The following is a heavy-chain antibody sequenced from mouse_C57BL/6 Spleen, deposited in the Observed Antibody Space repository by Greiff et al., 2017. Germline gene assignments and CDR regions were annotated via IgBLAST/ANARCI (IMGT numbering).Heavy chain of an antibody. Sequence: EVQLQQSGPELVKPGASVKISCKASGYSFTGYYMNWVKQSPEKSLEWIGEINPSTGGTTYNQKFKAKATLTVDKSSSTAYMQLKSLTSEDSAVYYCARPDYYGSSYRFAYWGQGTLVTVSA. J-gene: IGHJ3*01. CDR1: GYSFTGYY. CDR3: ARPDYYGSSYRFAY. D-gene: IGHD1-1*01. V-gene: IGHV1-42*01. CDR2: INPSTGGT.